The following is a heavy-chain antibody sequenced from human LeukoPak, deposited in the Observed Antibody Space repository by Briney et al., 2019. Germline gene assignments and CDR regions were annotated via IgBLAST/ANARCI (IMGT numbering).Heavy chain of an antibody. CDR2: IYSGGST. D-gene: IGHD3-22*01. CDR3: AKDRDSSGYYSPLTY. CDR1: GFTVSSNY. Sequence: PGGSLRLSCAASGFTVSSNYMSWVRQAPGKGLEWVSVIYSGGSTYYADSVKGRFTISRDNSKNTLYLQMNSLRAEDTAVYYCAKDRDSSGYYSPLTYWGQGTLVTVSS. J-gene: IGHJ4*02. V-gene: IGHV3-53*01.